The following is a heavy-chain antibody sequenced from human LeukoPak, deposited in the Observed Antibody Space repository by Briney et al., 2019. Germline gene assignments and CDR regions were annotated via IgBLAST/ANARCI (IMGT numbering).Heavy chain of an antibody. D-gene: IGHD6-13*01. Sequence: SETLSLTCTVSGGSISSYYWSWIRQPPGKGLEWLGYIYYSGSTNYNPSLKSRVTISVDTSKNQFSLKLSSVTAADTAVYYCASSPTFAGLYYFDYWGQGTLVTVSS. CDR1: GGSISSYY. V-gene: IGHV4-59*01. J-gene: IGHJ4*02. CDR2: IYYSGST. CDR3: ASSPTFAGLYYFDY.